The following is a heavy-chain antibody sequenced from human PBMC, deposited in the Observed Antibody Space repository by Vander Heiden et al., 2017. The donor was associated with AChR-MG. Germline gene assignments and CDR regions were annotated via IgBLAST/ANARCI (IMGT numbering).Heavy chain of an antibody. D-gene: IGHD1-7*01. CDR3: ARGTIRGAFDI. V-gene: IGHV3-30-3*01. CDR1: GFTFSSYA. J-gene: IGHJ3*02. CDR2: ISYDGSNK. Sequence: QVQLVEAGGGVVQPGRSLRLCCASSGFTFSSYARHWVRQAPGKGLEWVAVISYDGSNKYYADSVKGRFTISRDNSKNTLYLQMNSLRAEDTAVYYCARGTIRGAFDIWGQGTMVTVSS.